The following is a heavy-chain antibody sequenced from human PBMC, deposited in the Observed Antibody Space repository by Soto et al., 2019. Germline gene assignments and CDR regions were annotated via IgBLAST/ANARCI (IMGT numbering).Heavy chain of an antibody. CDR2: IYYSGST. J-gene: IGHJ5*02. CDR3: ARERGSYGGPWFDP. CDR1: GGSVSSGSYY. Sequence: QVQLQESGPGLVKPSETLSLTCTVSGGSVSSGSYYWSWIRQPPGKGLEWIGYIYYSGSTNYNPSLKSRVTISVDTSKNQFSLKLSSVTAADTAVYYCARERGSYGGPWFDPWGQGTLVTVSS. D-gene: IGHD1-26*01. V-gene: IGHV4-61*01.